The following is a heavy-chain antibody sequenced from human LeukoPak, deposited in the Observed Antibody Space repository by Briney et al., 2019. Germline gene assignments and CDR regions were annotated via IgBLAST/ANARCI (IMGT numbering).Heavy chain of an antibody. V-gene: IGHV4-31*03. CDR2: MYYTGST. J-gene: IGHJ6*02. CDR3: ARDLSYYDRSGMDV. D-gene: IGHD3-22*01. Sequence: SETLSLTCTVSGGSISSGYYWSWIRHYPGEGLEWIGYMYYTGSTYYNPSLKSRVTISVDTSKNQFSLKLSSVTAADTAVYYCARDLSYYDRSGMDVWGQGTTVTVS. CDR1: GGSISSGYY.